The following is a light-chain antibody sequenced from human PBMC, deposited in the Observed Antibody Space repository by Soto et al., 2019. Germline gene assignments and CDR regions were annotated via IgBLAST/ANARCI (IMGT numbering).Light chain of an antibody. CDR2: EVT. CDR3: SSYAGNNNFVV. J-gene: IGLJ2*01. V-gene: IGLV2-8*01. CDR1: SSDVGAYKY. Sequence: QSVLTQPPSASASPGQSVTISCTGTSSDVGAYKYVSWYQQHPGKAPKLMIYEVTKRPSGVPGRFSGSKSGNTASLTVSGLQAEDEADYYCSSYAGNNNFVVFGGGTQLTVL.